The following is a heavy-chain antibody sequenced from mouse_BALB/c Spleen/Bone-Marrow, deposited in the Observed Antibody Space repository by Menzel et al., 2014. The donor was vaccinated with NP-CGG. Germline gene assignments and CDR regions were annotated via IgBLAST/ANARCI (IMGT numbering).Heavy chain of an antibody. CDR1: GFDFSRYW. Sequence: EVNVVESGGGLVQPGGSLKLSCAASGFDFSRYWMSWVRQAPGKGLEWIGEINPDSSTINYTPSLKDKFIISRDNAKNTLYLQMDKVRSEDTALYYCTSYDGYYYWYCDVWGAGTTVTVSS. CDR3: TSYDGYYYWYCDV. D-gene: IGHD2-3*01. J-gene: IGHJ1*01. V-gene: IGHV4-1*02. CDR2: INPDSSTI.